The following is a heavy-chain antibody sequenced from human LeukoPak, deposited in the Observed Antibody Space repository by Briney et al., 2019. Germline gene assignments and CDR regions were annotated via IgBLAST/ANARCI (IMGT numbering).Heavy chain of an antibody. CDR2: IYYTGTT. V-gene: IGHV4-59*11. J-gene: IGHJ4*02. D-gene: IGHD2/OR15-2a*01. CDR3: ARFSWGCSTASFYLTI. Sequence: SSETLSLTCTVGGGSLSGHFWGWIRQPPGKGLELVGHIYYTGTTFYNPSLNSRVTITLDTSRHQFSLSLTSVIAADTAVYYCARFSWGCSTASFYLTIWGQGALVTVSS. CDR1: GGSLSGHF.